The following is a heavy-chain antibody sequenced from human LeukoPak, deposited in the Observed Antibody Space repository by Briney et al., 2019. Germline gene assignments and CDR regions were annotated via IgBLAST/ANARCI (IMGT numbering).Heavy chain of an antibody. CDR2: ISWNSGSI. CDR1: GFIFDDYG. V-gene: IGHV3-9*01. J-gene: IGHJ4*02. Sequence: GGSLRLSCAASGFIFDDYGMHWVRQAPGKGLEWVSGISWNSGSIGYADSVKGRFTISRDNAKNSLYLQMNSLRAEDTAVYYCAKDDYSSLYWGQGTLVTVSS. CDR3: AKDDYSSLY. D-gene: IGHD4-11*01.